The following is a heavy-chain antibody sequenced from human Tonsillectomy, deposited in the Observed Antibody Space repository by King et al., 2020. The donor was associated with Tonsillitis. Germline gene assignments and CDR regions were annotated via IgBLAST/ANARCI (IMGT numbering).Heavy chain of an antibody. V-gene: IGHV6-1*01. Sequence: VQLQQSGPGLVKPSQTLSLTCALSGDSVSNNSAAWNWIRQSPLRGLEWLGWTYYRSKWYNDYAISVKSRITINSDTSKNQFSLQLTSVTPEDTAVYYCARGALGGGLNFWGQGTLVTVSS. J-gene: IGHJ4*02. D-gene: IGHD3-16*01. CDR2: TYYRSKWYN. CDR3: ARGALGGGLNF. CDR1: GDSVSNNSAA.